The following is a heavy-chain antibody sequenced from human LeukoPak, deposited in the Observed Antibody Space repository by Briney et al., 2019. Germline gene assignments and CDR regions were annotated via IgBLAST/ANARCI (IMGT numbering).Heavy chain of an antibody. CDR3: ASVRSGHYTFWDY. Sequence: SETLSLTCGVSCYSISSGYYWGWIRQPSGKGLEWIGSIYHSGSTNYNPSLKRRVTISVDTSKNQFSLKLSSVTAADTAVYYCASVRSGHYTFWDYWGQGTLVTVSS. CDR2: IYHSGST. V-gene: IGHV4-38-2*01. CDR1: CYSISSGYY. D-gene: IGHD3-3*01. J-gene: IGHJ4*02.